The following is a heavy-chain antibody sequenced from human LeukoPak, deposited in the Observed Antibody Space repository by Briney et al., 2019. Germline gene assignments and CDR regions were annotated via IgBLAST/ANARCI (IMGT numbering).Heavy chain of an antibody. CDR2: ISSGSNYI. Sequence: GGSLRLSCAASGFTFDSYTMNWVRQAPGKGLEWVSSISSGSNYIYYADSVKGRFTISRDNAKNSLYLQMNSLRAEDTALYYCARGDWIHFDYWGQGTLVTVSS. CDR3: ARGDWIHFDY. D-gene: IGHD2-21*02. J-gene: IGHJ4*02. V-gene: IGHV3-21*04. CDR1: GFTFDSYT.